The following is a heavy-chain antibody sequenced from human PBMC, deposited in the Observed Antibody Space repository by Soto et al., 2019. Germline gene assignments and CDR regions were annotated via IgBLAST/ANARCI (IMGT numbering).Heavy chain of an antibody. CDR3: ARDLRINYYGSGSYYTTSYDYGMDV. D-gene: IGHD3-10*01. V-gene: IGHV1-2*02. J-gene: IGHJ6*02. CDR1: GYTFTGYY. CDR2: INPNSGGT. Sequence: GASVKVSCKASGYTFTGYYMHWVRQAPGQGLEWMGWINPNSGGTNYAQKFQGRVTMTRDTSISTAYMELSRLRSDDTAVYYCARDLRINYYGSGSYYTTSYDYGMDVWGQGTTVTVSS.